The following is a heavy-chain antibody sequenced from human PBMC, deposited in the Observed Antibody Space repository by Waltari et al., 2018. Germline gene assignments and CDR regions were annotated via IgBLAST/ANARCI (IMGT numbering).Heavy chain of an antibody. J-gene: IGHJ3*02. CDR2: IYHSGST. Sequence: QVQLQESGPGLVKPSETLSLTCAVSGYSISSGYYWDWIRPPPGKGLEWIGSIYHSGSTYYNPSLKSRVTISVDTSKNQFSLKLSSVTAADTAVYYCARVFLYGSGSYYNNDAFDIWGQGTMVTVSS. CDR3: ARVFLYGSGSYYNNDAFDI. V-gene: IGHV4-38-2*01. D-gene: IGHD3-10*01. CDR1: GYSISSGYY.